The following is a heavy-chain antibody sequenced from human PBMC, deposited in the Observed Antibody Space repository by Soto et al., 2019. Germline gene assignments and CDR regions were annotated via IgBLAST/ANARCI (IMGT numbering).Heavy chain of an antibody. CDR1: KFSFSSYW. Sequence: VGSLRLSCAASKFSFSSYWMHWVRQVPGKGPAWVSRINHDGSKTEYADSVKGRFTISRDNTKNTLYLQMNSLRVEDTAMYYCVREPWGFSGTWYDYWGQGTLVTVSS. CDR2: INHDGSKT. J-gene: IGHJ4*02. D-gene: IGHD6-13*01. V-gene: IGHV3-74*01. CDR3: VREPWGFSGTWYDY.